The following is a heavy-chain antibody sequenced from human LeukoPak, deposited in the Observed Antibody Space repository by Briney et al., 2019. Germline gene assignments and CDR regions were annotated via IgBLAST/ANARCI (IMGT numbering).Heavy chain of an antibody. V-gene: IGHV1-2*02. CDR1: GYTFTVYY. J-gene: IGHJ4*02. CDR3: ARKDAGPSSFDY. Sequence: ASVKVSCKASGYTFTVYYIHWVRQAPGQGLEWMGWVNSDSGATNYEQKFQGRVTMTRDTSINTVYLELSSLTSDDTAIYYCARKDAGPSSFDYWGQGSLVTVSS. CDR2: VNSDSGAT.